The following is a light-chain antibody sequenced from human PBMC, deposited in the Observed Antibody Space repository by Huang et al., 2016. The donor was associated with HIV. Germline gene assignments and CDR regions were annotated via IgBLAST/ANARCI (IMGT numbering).Light chain of an antibody. CDR3: QQVASYPRT. CDR2: AAS. J-gene: IGKJ1*01. V-gene: IGKV1-9*01. CDR1: QGMSTF. Sequence: IQLTQSPSSLSASVGDRVTITCRASQGMSTFLAWSQQKPGIAPKLLISAASTLQGGVPSRFSGSGAGTDFTLTIDGLQPEDFATYYCQQVASYPRTFGLGTKVEI.